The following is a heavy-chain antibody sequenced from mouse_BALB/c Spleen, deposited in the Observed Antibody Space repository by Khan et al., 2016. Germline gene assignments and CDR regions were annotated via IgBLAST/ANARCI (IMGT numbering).Heavy chain of an antibody. Sequence: QVRLQQSGAELVRPGASVKLSCKALGYTFTDYEMHWVKQTPVRGLEWIGAIHPGNGGSAYNQKFKGKATLTADISSSTAYMELSSLTSEDSAVYFCTKGLRRGYYFDYWGQGTALTVSS. CDR3: TKGLRRGYYFDY. CDR2: IHPGNGGS. CDR1: GYTFTDYE. D-gene: IGHD2-4*01. V-gene: IGHV1-15*01. J-gene: IGHJ2*01.